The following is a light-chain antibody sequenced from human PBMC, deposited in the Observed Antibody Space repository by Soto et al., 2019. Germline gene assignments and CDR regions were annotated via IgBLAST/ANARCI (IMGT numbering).Light chain of an antibody. Sequence: DIQMTQSPSSLSASVGDRVTITCRASLPISNYLAWYQQKTGKIPNLLIYADSSLKSGVPSRFSGSGSGTEFNLTISRLQPDDFATYYCQHYNSYPITFGQGTRLEIK. CDR1: LPISNY. CDR3: QHYNSYPIT. CDR2: ADS. V-gene: IGKV1-16*01. J-gene: IGKJ5*01.